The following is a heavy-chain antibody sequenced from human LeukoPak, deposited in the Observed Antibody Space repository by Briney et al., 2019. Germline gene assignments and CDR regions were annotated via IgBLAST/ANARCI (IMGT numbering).Heavy chain of an antibody. CDR3: ARAHSLVVVTAFSYYFDY. V-gene: IGHV4-34*01. CDR1: GGSFSGYY. CDR2: VNHSGST. J-gene: IGHJ4*02. Sequence: KPSETLSLTCAVYGGSFSGYYWSWIRQPPGKGLEWIGEVNHSGSTNYNPSLKSRVTISVDTSKNQFSLKLSSVTAADTAVYYCARAHSLVVVTAFSYYFDYWGQGTLVTVSS. D-gene: IGHD2-21*02.